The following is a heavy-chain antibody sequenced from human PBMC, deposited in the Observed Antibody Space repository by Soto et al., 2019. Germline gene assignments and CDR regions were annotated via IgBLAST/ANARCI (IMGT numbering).Heavy chain of an antibody. V-gene: IGHV3-23*01. CDR3: ARALDFWSAYFDY. Sequence: GGSLRLSCAASGFTFRSYGMIWVRQAPGKGLEWVSSIDYSGVSPNYADSVRGRFTISRDNSKNTLYLQMNSLRTEDTAVYYCARALDFWSAYFDYWGQGSLVTVSS. CDR2: IDYSGVSP. D-gene: IGHD3-3*01. CDR1: GFTFRSYG. J-gene: IGHJ4*02.